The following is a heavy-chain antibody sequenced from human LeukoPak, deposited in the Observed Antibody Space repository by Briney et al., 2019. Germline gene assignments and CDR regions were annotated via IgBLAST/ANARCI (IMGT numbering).Heavy chain of an antibody. Sequence: GGSLRLSCAASGFTFSSYWMSWVRQAPGQGLEWVAYIKPDGSQKYYADSVTGRFTLSTYNAKNSLYLQMNSLRAEGTAVYYCARDERIGSWRVSYFHYWGQGTLVTVSS. D-gene: IGHD6-13*01. J-gene: IGHJ4*02. CDR2: IKPDGSQK. CDR1: GFTFSSYW. CDR3: ARDERIGSWRVSYFHY. V-gene: IGHV3-7*01.